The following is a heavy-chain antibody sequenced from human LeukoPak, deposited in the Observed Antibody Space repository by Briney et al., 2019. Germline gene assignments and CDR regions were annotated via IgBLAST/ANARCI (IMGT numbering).Heavy chain of an antibody. D-gene: IGHD1-1*01. CDR2: ISAYNGNT. V-gene: IGHV1-18*01. Sequence: APVKVSCKASGYTFTSYGISWVRQAPGQGLEWMGWISAYNGNTNYAQKLQGRVTMTTDTSTSTAYMELRSLRSDDTAVYYCARDTTPPYYYYYGMDVWGQGTTVTVSS. J-gene: IGHJ6*02. CDR3: ARDTTPPYYYYYGMDV. CDR1: GYTFTSYG.